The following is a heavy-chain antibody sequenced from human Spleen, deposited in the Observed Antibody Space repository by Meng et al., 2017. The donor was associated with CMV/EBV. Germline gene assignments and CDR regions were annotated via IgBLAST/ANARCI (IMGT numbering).Heavy chain of an antibody. CDR2: ISCYNGNT. D-gene: IGHD6-6*01. Sequence: VRRVQSGDDVKKPGTSGDDARIASDNTVYTYGTCSVRSVPRQGVEWLGWISCYNGNTSYAQKLQGSATMITDTSQSTAYMELRSLRSDDTAVYYCARVTYSCSSSYYWGQGTLVTVSS. J-gene: IGHJ4*02. CDR3: ARVTYSCSSSYY. CDR1: DNTVYTYG. V-gene: IGHV1-18*01.